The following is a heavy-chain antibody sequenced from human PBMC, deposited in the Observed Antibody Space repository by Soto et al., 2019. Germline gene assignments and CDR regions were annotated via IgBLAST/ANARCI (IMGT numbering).Heavy chain of an antibody. Sequence: QVQLQESGPGLVKPSQTLSLTCTVSGGSISSGGYYWTWIRQYPGKGLEWIGYIYYRGSTFYTPSIKSRVSISVDTSKNQFALNPSSVTAADTAVYYCARGLSVTLFDYWGQGTLVTVSS. CDR3: ARGLSVTLFDY. CDR2: IYYRGST. CDR1: GGSISSGGYY. V-gene: IGHV4-31*03. J-gene: IGHJ4*02. D-gene: IGHD4-17*01.